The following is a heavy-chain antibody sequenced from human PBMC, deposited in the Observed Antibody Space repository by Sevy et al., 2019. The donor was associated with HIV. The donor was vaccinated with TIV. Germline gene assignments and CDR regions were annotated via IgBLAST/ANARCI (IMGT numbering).Heavy chain of an antibody. CDR2: IIPIFGTA. V-gene: IGHV1-69*13. CDR3: ARVYDGSGDYYFLY. CDR1: GGTFSNYG. J-gene: IGHJ4*02. D-gene: IGHD3-22*01. Sequence: ASVKVSCKASGGTFSNYGINWVRQAPGQGLEWMGGIIPIFGTAKYAQKFQARVKITADESSNTAYMELRGLRSEDTASSYCARVYDGSGDYYFLYWGQGTRVTVSS.